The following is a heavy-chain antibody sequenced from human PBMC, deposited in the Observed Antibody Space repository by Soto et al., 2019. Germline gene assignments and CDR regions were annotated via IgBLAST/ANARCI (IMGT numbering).Heavy chain of an antibody. V-gene: IGHV3-7*03. D-gene: IGHD2-15*01. CDR1: GSTFSSYW. Sequence: GGSLRLSCAASGSTFSSYWMSWVRQAPGKGLEWVANIKQDGSEKYYVDSVKGRFTISRDNAKNSLYLQMNSLRAEDTAVYYCARVAYCSGGSCYVIDYWGQGTLVT. CDR3: ARVAYCSGGSCYVIDY. CDR2: IKQDGSEK. J-gene: IGHJ4*02.